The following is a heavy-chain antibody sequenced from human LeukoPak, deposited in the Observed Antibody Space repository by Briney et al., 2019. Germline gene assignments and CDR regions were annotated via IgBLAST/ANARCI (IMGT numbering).Heavy chain of an antibody. J-gene: IGHJ5*02. Sequence: ASVKVSCKASGYTFTSYGISWVRQAPGQGLEWMGWISAYNGNTNYAQKLQGRVTMTTDTSTSTAYMELRSLRSDDTAVYYCARDLPVGIAAAGTFINWFDPWGQGTLVTVSS. CDR1: GYTFTSYG. CDR3: ARDLPVGIAAAGTFINWFDP. CDR2: ISAYNGNT. D-gene: IGHD6-13*01. V-gene: IGHV1-18*01.